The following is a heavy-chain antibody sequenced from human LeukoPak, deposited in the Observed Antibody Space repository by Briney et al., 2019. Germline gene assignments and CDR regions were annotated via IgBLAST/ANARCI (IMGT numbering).Heavy chain of an antibody. D-gene: IGHD4-17*01. CDR3: ARAARYYGDRYFDY. V-gene: IGHV3-64*04. CDR1: GFTFSSYA. Sequence: PGGSLRLSCSASGFTFSSYAMHWVRQAPGKGLEYVAAISSNGGSTHYADSVKGRFTISRDNSKNTLYLQMNSLRAEDTAVYYCARAARYYGDRYFDYWGQGTLVTVSS. J-gene: IGHJ4*02. CDR2: ISSNGGST.